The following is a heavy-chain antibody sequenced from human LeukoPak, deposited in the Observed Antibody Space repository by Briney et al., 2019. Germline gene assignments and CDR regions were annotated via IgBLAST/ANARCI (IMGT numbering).Heavy chain of an antibody. J-gene: IGHJ4*02. Sequence: GSLRLSCAASGFTFSSYSMNWVRQAPGKGLEWVSYISTSSSTRYYADSVKGRFTISRDNAKNSLYLQMNSLRDEDTAVYFCARESSGTYYHFDYWGQGTLVTVSS. V-gene: IGHV3-48*02. D-gene: IGHD1-26*01. CDR2: ISTSSSTR. CDR1: GFTFSSYS. CDR3: ARESSGTYYHFDY.